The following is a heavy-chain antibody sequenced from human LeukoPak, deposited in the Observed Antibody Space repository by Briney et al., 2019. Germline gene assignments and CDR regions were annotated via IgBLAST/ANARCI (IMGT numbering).Heavy chain of an antibody. J-gene: IGHJ4*02. V-gene: IGHV1-69*04. CDR2: IIPILGIA. Sequence: ASVKVSCKASGGTFSSYAISWVRQAPGQGLEWMGRIIPILGIANYAQKFQSRVTITADKSTSTAYMELSSLRSEDTAVYYCARDGSGGDYADYWGQGTLVTVSS. D-gene: IGHD4-17*01. CDR1: GGTFSSYA. CDR3: ARDGSGGDYADY.